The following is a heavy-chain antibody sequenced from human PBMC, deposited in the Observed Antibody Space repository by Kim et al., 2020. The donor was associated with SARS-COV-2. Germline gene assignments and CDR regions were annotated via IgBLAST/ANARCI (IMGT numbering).Heavy chain of an antibody. CDR1: GYTFTDYY. CDR2: INPNSADT. V-gene: IGHV1-2*02. Sequence: ASVKVSCKPSGYTFTDYYMHWVLQAPGQGLEWMGWINPNSADTKYAEKFQDRVTMTRDTSISTTYMELSRLTSDDTAVYYCARGSSTSLNYLLPNDYWGQ. D-gene: IGHD3-10*02. CDR3: ARGSSTSLNYLLPNDY. J-gene: IGHJ4*02.